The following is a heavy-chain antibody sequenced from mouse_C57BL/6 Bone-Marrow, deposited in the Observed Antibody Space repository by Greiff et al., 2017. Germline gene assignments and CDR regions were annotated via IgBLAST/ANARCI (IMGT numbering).Heavy chain of an antibody. Sequence: EVQLQESGPGLVKPSQTVFLTCTVTGISITTGNYRWSWIRQFPGNKLEWIGYIYYSGTITYNPSLTSRTTITRDTPKNQFFLEMNSLTAEDTATYYCARGSGTGDYYAMDYWGQGTSVTVSS. CDR2: IYYSGTI. D-gene: IGHD4-1*01. J-gene: IGHJ4*01. V-gene: IGHV3-5*01. CDR1: GISITTGNYR. CDR3: ARGSGTGDYYAMDY.